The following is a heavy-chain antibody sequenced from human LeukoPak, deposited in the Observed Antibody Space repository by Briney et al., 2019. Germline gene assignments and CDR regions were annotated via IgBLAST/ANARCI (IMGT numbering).Heavy chain of an antibody. V-gene: IGHV1-2*06. CDR2: INPNSGGT. J-gene: IGHJ4*02. D-gene: IGHD2-2*01. Sequence: GASVKVSCKASGYTFTGSYMHWVRQAPGQGLEWVGRINPNSGGTSFAQKFQGSVTMTRDTSISTAYMELSRLRSDDTAVYYCARDYCSSTSCLFDYWGQGTLVTVSS. CDR3: ARDYCSSTSCLFDY. CDR1: GYTFTGSY.